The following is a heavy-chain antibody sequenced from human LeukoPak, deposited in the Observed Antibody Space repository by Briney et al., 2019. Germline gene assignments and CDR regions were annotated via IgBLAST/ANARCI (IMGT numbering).Heavy chain of an antibody. CDR2: LRYDGSSK. V-gene: IGHV3-30*02. CDR3: AIGVNYAFDD. J-gene: IGHJ4*02. CDR1: GFILSDSG. Sequence: PGGSLRLSCTASGFILSDSGFDWVRQAPGKGLEWVAFLRYDGSSKYYLDAVKGRFTISRDNSKNTVYLQMDSLRPEDTAVYYCAIGVNYAFDDWGQGTLVTVSS. D-gene: IGHD1-7*01.